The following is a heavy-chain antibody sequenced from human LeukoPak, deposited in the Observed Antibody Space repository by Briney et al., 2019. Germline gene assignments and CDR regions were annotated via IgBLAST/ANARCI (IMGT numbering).Heavy chain of an antibody. Sequence: TGGSLRLSCAASGFTFSSYGMHWVRQAPGKGLEWVAVISYDGSNKYYADSVKGRFTISRDNSKNTLYLQMNSLRAEDTAVYYCAKDRYPSYGGHGIFDYWGQGTLVTVSS. D-gene: IGHD4-17*01. CDR2: ISYDGSNK. CDR1: GFTFSSYG. CDR3: AKDRYPSYGGHGIFDY. J-gene: IGHJ4*02. V-gene: IGHV3-30*18.